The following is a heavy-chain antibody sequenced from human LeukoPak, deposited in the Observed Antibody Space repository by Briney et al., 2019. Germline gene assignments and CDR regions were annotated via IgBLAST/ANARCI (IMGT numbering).Heavy chain of an antibody. V-gene: IGHV3-7*01. CDR3: AREEK. CDR1: GFTFGDYW. J-gene: IGHJ4*02. Sequence: SGGSLRLSCAGSGFTFGDYWMSWVRQAPGMGLEWVANIKQDGSEKYYVDSVKGRFTISRDNAKNSLYLQMNSLRAEDTAVYFCAREEKWGQGTLVTVSS. CDR2: IKQDGSEK.